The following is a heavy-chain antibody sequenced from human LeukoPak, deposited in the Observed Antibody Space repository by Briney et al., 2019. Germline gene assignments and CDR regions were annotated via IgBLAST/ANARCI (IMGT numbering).Heavy chain of an antibody. D-gene: IGHD3-9*01. V-gene: IGHV3-23*01. CDR3: AKDDYDILTGYPGAFDI. Sequence: PGGSLRLSCAASEFTFSSYWMSWVRQAPGKGLEWVAATSSSDSGKYHADSVRGRFTISRDNSKNTVYLQMNSLRAEDAAVYYCAKDDYDILTGYPGAFDIWGQGTKVTVSS. CDR1: EFTFSSYW. CDR2: TSSSDSGK. J-gene: IGHJ3*02.